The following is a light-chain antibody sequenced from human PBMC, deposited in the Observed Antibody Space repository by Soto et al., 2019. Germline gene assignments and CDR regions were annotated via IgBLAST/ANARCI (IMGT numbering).Light chain of an antibody. Sequence: QSVLTQPPSASGTPGQRVTISCSGRSSNIGSNTVNWYQQLPGTAPKLLIYSNNQRPSGVPDRFSGSKSGSSGSLAISGLRSEDEADYYCAAWDASLNGFVFGTGTKVTVL. V-gene: IGLV1-44*01. CDR1: SSNIGSNT. CDR2: SNN. J-gene: IGLJ1*01. CDR3: AAWDASLNGFV.